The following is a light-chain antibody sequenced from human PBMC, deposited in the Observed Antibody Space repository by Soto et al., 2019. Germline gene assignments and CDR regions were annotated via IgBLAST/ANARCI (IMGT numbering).Light chain of an antibody. CDR3: QQSLGVPLT. CDR2: GVS. CDR1: QSISSF. V-gene: IGKV1-39*01. J-gene: IGKJ4*01. Sequence: DIQMTQSPSSLSASVGGRVTITCGTSQSISSFLNWYQGKPGKAPKLLIYGVSNLQTGVPSRFSGSGSGTDFTLTISSLQPEDFAVYYCQQSLGVPLTFGGGTKVDIK.